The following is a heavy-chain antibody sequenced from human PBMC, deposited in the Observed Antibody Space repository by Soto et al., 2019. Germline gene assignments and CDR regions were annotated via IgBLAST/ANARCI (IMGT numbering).Heavy chain of an antibody. CDR2: IYYSGST. Sequence: QVQLQESGPGLVKPSETLSLTCTVYGGSISSYYWSWIRQPPGKGLEWIGYIYYSGSTNYNPSLKSRVTISVDTSKNQFSLKLSSVTAADTAVYYCARDYYGSGSPPLGYWGQGTLVTVSS. CDR3: ARDYYGSGSPPLGY. J-gene: IGHJ4*02. V-gene: IGHV4-59*01. CDR1: GGSISSYY. D-gene: IGHD3-10*01.